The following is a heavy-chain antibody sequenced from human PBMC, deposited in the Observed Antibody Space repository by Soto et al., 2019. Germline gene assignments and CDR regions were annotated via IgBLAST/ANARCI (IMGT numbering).Heavy chain of an antibody. Sequence: GGSLRLSCAASGFTFSSYSMNWVRQAPGKGLEWVSSISSSSSYIYYADSVKGRFTISRDNAKNSLYLQMNSLRAEDTAVYYCARDLSEHYDSYYYYYYMDVWGKGTTVTVSS. CDR3: ARDLSEHYDSYYYYYYMDV. CDR1: GFTFSSYS. D-gene: IGHD3-16*02. V-gene: IGHV3-21*01. J-gene: IGHJ6*03. CDR2: ISSSSSYI.